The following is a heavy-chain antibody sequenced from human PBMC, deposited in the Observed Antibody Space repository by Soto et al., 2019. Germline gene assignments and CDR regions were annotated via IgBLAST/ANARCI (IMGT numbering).Heavy chain of an antibody. V-gene: IGHV3-23*01. CDR1: GFTFSNYV. CDR3: VKDPVSGGSGGAWFDY. Sequence: GVSLRLSCAVSGFTFSNYVMTWVRQAPGKGLEWVSLMSGNGGRILYADSVKGRFTISRDNSKNTLYLQMNSLRLEDTAVYYCVKDPVSGGSGGAWFDYWGQGPMITVYS. J-gene: IGHJ4*02. CDR2: MSGNGGRI. D-gene: IGHD2-21*02.